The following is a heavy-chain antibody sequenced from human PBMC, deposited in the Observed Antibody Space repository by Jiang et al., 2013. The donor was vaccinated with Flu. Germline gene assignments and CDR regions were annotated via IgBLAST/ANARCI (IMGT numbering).Heavy chain of an antibody. V-gene: IGHV1-2*04. CDR1: GYTFTGYY. D-gene: IGHD2-21*02. Sequence: CGAEVKKPGASVKVSCKASGYTFTGYYMHWVRQAPGQGLEWMGWINPNSGGTNYAQKFQGWVTMTRDTSISTAYMELSRLRSDDTAVYYCARDRVTAAGGAFDIWGPRDNGHRLF. J-gene: IGHJ3*02. CDR2: INPNSGGT. CDR3: ARDRVTAAGGAFDI.